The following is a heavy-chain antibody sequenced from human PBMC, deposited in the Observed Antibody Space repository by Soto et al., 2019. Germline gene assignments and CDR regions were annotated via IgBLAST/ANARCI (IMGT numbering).Heavy chain of an antibody. CDR3: ALPSCGGDCYSPFDY. CDR2: ISANSGNT. Sequence: ELQLLESGGGFVQPGGSLRLSCTASGFGLSTYAISWVRQAPGKGLEWVSVISANSGNTDYADSVKGRFTISRDKSENTVFLQMNRLRAEDTAVYYCALPSCGGDCYSPFDYWGQGTLVTVPS. V-gene: IGHV3-23*01. CDR1: GFGLSTYA. D-gene: IGHD2-21*02. J-gene: IGHJ4*02.